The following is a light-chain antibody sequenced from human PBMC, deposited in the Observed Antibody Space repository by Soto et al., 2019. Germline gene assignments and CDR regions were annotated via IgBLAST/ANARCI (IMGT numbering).Light chain of an antibody. CDR2: AAA. V-gene: IGKV1-12*01. CDR3: QQANSFQLT. J-gene: IGKJ4*01. Sequence: DLQMTQSPSSVSASVGDRVTITCRASQDINNWLAWYQQKPGKAPKLLIYAAATLQSGVPSRLSGSGSGTDFTLTISSLQPEDVATYSCQQANSFQLTFGGGTRVEIK. CDR1: QDINNW.